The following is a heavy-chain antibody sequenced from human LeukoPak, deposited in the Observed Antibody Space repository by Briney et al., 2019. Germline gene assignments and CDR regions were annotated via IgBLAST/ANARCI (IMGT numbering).Heavy chain of an antibody. CDR1: GFSFRTRGVG. D-gene: IGHD3-9*01. V-gene: IGHV2-5*01. J-gene: IGHJ5*02. CDR2: IYSNDDK. Sequence: SGPTLVKPLQTLTLTGTFPGFSFRTRGVGVGWIRQPPGKVLEWLAPIYSNDDKYYSPYLTTRITSTNDTSTNRLVLTMTNMDPVDTTTYYCAIRRRDYDFLTGDFPLPGSWGRGPLITVSS. CDR3: AIRRRDYDFLTGDFPLPGS.